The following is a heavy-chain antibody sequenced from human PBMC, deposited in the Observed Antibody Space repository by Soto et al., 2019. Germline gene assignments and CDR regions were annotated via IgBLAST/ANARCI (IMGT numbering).Heavy chain of an antibody. Sequence: VQLVQSGAEVKTPGASVKLSCKASGYTFSNYDINWLRQATGQGLEWMGWMHPKGNSAGYAQKFQGSVTMTRNTSISEAYMELSSLTSEDTAVYYCASGTGYTSAVHPWGQGTLVPVSS. D-gene: IGHD6-13*01. CDR2: MHPKGNSA. J-gene: IGHJ5*02. CDR1: GYTFSNYD. CDR3: ASGTGYTSAVHP. V-gene: IGHV1-8*01.